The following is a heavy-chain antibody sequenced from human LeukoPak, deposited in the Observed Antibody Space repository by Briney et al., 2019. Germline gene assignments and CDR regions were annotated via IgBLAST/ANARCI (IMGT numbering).Heavy chain of an antibody. J-gene: IGHJ4*02. V-gene: IGHV1-18*04. CDR3: VRDQSAANYDILTGYYDY. D-gene: IGHD3-9*01. CDR1: GYTFTSYG. Sequence: ASVKASCKASGYTFTSYGISWVRQAPGQGLEWMGWISAYNGNTNYAQKLQGRVTMTTDTSTSTAYMELRSLRSDNTAVYYCVRDQSAANYDILTGYYDYWGQGTLVTVSS. CDR2: ISAYNGNT.